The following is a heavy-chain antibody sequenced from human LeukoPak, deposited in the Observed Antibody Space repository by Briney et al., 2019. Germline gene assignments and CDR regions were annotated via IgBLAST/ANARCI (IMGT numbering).Heavy chain of an antibody. D-gene: IGHD6-19*01. CDR1: GGTFSSYA. CDR2: IIPIFGTA. CDR3: ARDGPYSSGLYNWFDP. Sequence: SVKVSCKASGGTFSSYAISWVRQAPGQGLEWMGGIIPIFGTANYAQKFQGRVTITADESTSTAYMELSSLRSEDTAVYYCARDGPYSSGLYNWFDPWGQGTLVTVSS. J-gene: IGHJ5*02. V-gene: IGHV1-69*13.